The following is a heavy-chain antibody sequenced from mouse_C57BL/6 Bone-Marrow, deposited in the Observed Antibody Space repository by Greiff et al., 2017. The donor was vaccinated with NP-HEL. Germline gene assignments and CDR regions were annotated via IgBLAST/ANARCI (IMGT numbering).Heavy chain of an antibody. D-gene: IGHD2-5*01. V-gene: IGHV1-81*01. J-gene: IGHJ2*01. Sequence: QVQLQQSGAELARPGASVKLSCKASGYTFTSYGISWVKQRTGQGLEWIGEIYPRSGNTYYNEKFKGKATLTADKSSSTAYMELRSLTSEDSAVYFCARSRYYSNYGYFGDWGQGTTLTVSS. CDR1: GYTFTSYG. CDR2: IYPRSGNT. CDR3: ARSRYYSNYGYFGD.